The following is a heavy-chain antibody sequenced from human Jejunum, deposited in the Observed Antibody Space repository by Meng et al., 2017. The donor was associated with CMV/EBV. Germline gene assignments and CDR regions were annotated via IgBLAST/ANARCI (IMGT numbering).Heavy chain of an antibody. CDR2: VSSVSSYT. V-gene: IGHV3-11*06. J-gene: IGHJ4*02. CDR3: ARDRYCTNGVCYTHFDS. Sequence: HVPLVQSGVGVVKPGGSLILSCAASVFNVAHYPMHCIRQSPGKGLEWVSSVSSVSSYTNYADSVKGRFTISRDNAKNSLYLQMNSLRAEDTAVYYCARDRYCTNGVCYTHFDSWGQGTLVTVSS. D-gene: IGHD2-8*01. CDR1: VFNVAHYP.